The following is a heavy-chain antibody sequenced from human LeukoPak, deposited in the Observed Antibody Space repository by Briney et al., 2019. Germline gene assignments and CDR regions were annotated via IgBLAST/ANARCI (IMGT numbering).Heavy chain of an antibody. V-gene: IGHV4-34*01. D-gene: IGHD2-15*01. J-gene: IGHJ3*02. CDR1: GGSFSGYY. CDR3: AREVAALRGAFDI. CDR2: INHRGGT. Sequence: SETLSLTCAVYGGSFSGYYWSWIRQPPGKGLEWIGEINHRGGTNYNPSLKSRVTISVDTSKNQFSLKLSSVTAADTAVYYCAREVAALRGAFDIWGQGTIVTVSS.